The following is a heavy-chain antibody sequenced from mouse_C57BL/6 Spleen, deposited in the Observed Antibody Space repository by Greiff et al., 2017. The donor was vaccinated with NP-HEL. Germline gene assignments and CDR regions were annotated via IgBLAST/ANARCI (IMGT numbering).Heavy chain of an antibody. CDR3: TRYAYYSNLYYFDY. J-gene: IGHJ2*01. V-gene: IGHV1-5*01. CDR2: IYPGNSDT. Sequence: EVQLQQSGTVLARPGASVKMSCKTSGYTFTSYWMHWVKQRPGQGLEWIGAIYPGNSDTSYNQKFKGKAKLTAVTSASTAYMALSSLTNEDSAVYYCTRYAYYSNLYYFDYWGQGTTLTVSS. D-gene: IGHD2-5*01. CDR1: GYTFTSYW.